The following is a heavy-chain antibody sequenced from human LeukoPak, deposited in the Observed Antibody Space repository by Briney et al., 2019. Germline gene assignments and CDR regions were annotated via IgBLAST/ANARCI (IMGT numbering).Heavy chain of an antibody. CDR3: TSLQS. Sequence: GGSLRLSCAASGFTFTSYAMSWVRQAPGKGLEWVGRIKSEADGGATDYAAPVKGRFTISRDDSKNILYLEMNSLKTGDTAVYYCTSLQSWGQGTLVTVSS. CDR2: IKSEADGGAT. V-gene: IGHV3-15*01. CDR1: GFTFTSYA. J-gene: IGHJ4*02.